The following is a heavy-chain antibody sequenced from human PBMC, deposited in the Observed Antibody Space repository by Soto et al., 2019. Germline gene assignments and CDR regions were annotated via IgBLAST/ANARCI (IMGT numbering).Heavy chain of an antibody. Sequence: GGSLRLSCAGSGFTFSSYAMNWVRQAPGKGLEWVSAIGGSGGTTYYADSVKGRFTISRDNSKSTLFLHMNSLRAEDTAVYYCAPWAGQPIYTMDVWGQGTTVTGSS. D-gene: IGHD3-10*01. J-gene: IGHJ6*02. V-gene: IGHV3-23*01. CDR2: IGGSGGTT. CDR3: APWAGQPIYTMDV. CDR1: GFTFSSYA.